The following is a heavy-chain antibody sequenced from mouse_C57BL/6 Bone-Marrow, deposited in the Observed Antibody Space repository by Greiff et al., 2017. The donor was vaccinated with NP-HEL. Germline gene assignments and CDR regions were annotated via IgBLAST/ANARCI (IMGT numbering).Heavy chain of an antibody. J-gene: IGHJ2*01. D-gene: IGHD1-1*01. CDR2: INPSTGGT. CDR3: ARRHYYGSSHFDY. Sequence: VQLQQSGPELVKPGASVKISCKASGYSFTGYYMNWVKQSPEKSLEWIGEINPSTGGTTYNQKFKAKATLTVDKSSSTAYMQLKSLTSEDSAVYYCARRHYYGSSHFDYWGQGTTLTVSS. V-gene: IGHV1-42*01. CDR1: GYSFTGYY.